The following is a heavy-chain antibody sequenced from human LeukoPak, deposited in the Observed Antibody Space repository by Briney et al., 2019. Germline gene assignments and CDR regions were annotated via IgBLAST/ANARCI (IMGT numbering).Heavy chain of an antibody. CDR1: GFTVSSKY. CDR3: AKDRIAVADLDY. V-gene: IGHV3-23*01. CDR2: ISGSGGST. J-gene: IGHJ4*02. Sequence: GGSLRLSCAASGFTVSSKYMSWVRQAPGKGLEWVSVISGSGGSTYYADSVKGRFTISRDNSKNTLYLQMNSLRAEDTAVYYCAKDRIAVADLDYWGQGTLVTVSS. D-gene: IGHD6-19*01.